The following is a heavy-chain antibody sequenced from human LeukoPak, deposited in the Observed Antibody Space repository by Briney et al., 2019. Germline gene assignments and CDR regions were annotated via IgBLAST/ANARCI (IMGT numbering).Heavy chain of an antibody. D-gene: IGHD6-19*01. V-gene: IGHV3-20*04. Sequence: GGSLRLSCAASGFTFDDYGMSWVRQAPGKGLEWVSGINWNGGSTGYADSVKGRFTISRDNAKNSLYLQMNSLRAEDTALYYCARGLGIAVAGTSLLDYWGQGTLVTVSS. CDR2: INWNGGST. J-gene: IGHJ4*02. CDR3: ARGLGIAVAGTSLLDY. CDR1: GFTFDDYG.